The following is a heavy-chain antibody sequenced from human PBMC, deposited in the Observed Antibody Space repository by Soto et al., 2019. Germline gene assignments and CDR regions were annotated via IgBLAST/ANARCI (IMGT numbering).Heavy chain of an antibody. CDR1: GGSISSYY. V-gene: IGHV4-59*01. Sequence: SETLSLTCTVSGGSISSYYWSWIRQPPGKGLEWIGYIYYSGSTNYNPSLKSRVTILVDTSKNQFSLKLSSVTAADTAVYYCARQASQYYYYYMDVWGKGTTVTVSS. CDR3: ARQASQYYYYYMDV. CDR2: IYYSGST. J-gene: IGHJ6*03.